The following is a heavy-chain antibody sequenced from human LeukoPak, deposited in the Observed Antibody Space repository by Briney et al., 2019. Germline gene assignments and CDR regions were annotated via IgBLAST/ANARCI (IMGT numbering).Heavy chain of an antibody. CDR1: GGSISSYY. D-gene: IGHD5-18*01. V-gene: IGHV4-59*12. Sequence: NPSETLSLTCTVSGGSISSYYWSWIRQPPGKGLEWIGYIYYSGSTNYNPSLKSRVTISVDMSKNQFSLKLSSVTAADTAVYYCARNSYDVDYWGQGTLVTVSS. CDR2: IYYSGST. J-gene: IGHJ4*02. CDR3: ARNSYDVDY.